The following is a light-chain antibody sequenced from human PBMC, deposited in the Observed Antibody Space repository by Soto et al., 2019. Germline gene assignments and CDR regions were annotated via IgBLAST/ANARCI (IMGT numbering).Light chain of an antibody. Sequence: EIVMTQSPATLSVSPGERATLSCRASQSISSNLAWYQQKPGQAPRLLIYAASTRATGIPGRFSGSGSGTEFTLTISSLQPEDFAIYYCQQYNNWLGTFGQGTKVEIK. CDR3: QQYNNWLGT. V-gene: IGKV3-15*01. CDR1: QSISSN. J-gene: IGKJ1*01. CDR2: AAS.